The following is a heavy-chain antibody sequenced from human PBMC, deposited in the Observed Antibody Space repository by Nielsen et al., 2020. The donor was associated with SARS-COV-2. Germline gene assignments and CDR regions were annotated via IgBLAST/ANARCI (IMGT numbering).Heavy chain of an antibody. Sequence: ASVKVSCKASGYTFTGYYMHWVRQAPGQGLEWMGRINPNSGGTNYAQKFQGRVTMTRDTSISTAYMELSRLRSDDTAVYYCATSRGGDYGYYYYGMDVWGQGTTVTVSS. V-gene: IGHV1-2*06. CDR1: GYTFTGYY. J-gene: IGHJ6*02. CDR2: INPNSGGT. D-gene: IGHD4-17*01. CDR3: ATSRGGDYGYYYYGMDV.